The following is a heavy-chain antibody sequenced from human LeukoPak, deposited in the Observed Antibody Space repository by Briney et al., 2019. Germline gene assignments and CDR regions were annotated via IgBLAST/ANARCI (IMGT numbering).Heavy chain of an antibody. CDR1: GFTFSSYS. CDR2: ISSSSSYI. CDR3: ARDGRIQLWSEFDY. Sequence: TGGSLRLSCAASGFTFSSYSMNWVRQAPGKGLEWVSSISSSSSYIYYADSVKGRFTISRDNAKNSLYLQMNSLRAEDTAVYYCARDGRIQLWSEFDYWGQGTLVTVSS. V-gene: IGHV3-21*01. D-gene: IGHD5-18*01. J-gene: IGHJ4*02.